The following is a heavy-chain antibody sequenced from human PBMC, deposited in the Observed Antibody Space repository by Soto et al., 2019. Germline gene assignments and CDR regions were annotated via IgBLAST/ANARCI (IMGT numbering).Heavy chain of an antibody. D-gene: IGHD1-26*01. CDR2: IGPDGYKT. CDR3: VRDQKWAYDH. J-gene: IGHJ4*02. CDR1: GFTFSRHW. Sequence: QAGGSLRLSCAASGFTFSRHWMHWVRQAPGKGLSWVSHIGPDGYKTRDADSVKGRFIISRDNARNTLYLQMNSLRDDDTAVYYCVRDQKWAYDHWGPGILVTVSS. V-gene: IGHV3-74*01.